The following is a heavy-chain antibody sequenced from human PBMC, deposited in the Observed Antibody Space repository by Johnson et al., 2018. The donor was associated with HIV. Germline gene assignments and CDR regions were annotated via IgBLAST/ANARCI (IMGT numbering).Heavy chain of an antibody. J-gene: IGHJ3*02. Sequence: VQLVESGGGLVKPGGSLRLSCAASGFTFTDAWMNWVRQAPGKGLEWVGRVKSKTDGGTTDYAAPVKGRFTISRDASKNTLYLQLNSLKTEDTAVYYCTTGLYWNDAFDSWGQGTMVTVSS. CDR1: GFTFTDAW. D-gene: IGHD1-1*01. V-gene: IGHV3-15*01. CDR3: TTGLYWNDAFDS. CDR2: VKSKTDGGTT.